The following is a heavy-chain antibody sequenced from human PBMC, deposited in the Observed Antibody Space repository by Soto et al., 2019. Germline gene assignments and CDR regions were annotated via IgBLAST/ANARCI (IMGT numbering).Heavy chain of an antibody. CDR2: INHSGST. D-gene: IGHD2-8*01. CDR1: GGSFSGYY. Sequence: QVQLQQWGAGLLKPSETLSLTCAVYGGSFSGYYWSWIRQPPGKGLEWIGEINHSGSTNYNPSLTSRVTKSVNTTKTHFSLKLSSVTAADTAVYYCARAKYCTNGVCHANYSYMDVWGKGTTVTVSS. CDR3: ARAKYCTNGVCHANYSYMDV. V-gene: IGHV4-34*01. J-gene: IGHJ6*03.